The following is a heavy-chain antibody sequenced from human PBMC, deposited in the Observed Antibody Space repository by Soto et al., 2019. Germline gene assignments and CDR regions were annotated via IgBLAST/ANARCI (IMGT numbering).Heavy chain of an antibody. CDR2: INPNSGGT. V-gene: IGHV1-2*02. CDR3: ARYDGSGSYYNVPFDY. CDR1: GYTFTGYY. D-gene: IGHD3-10*01. Sequence: ASVKVSCKASGYTFTGYYMHWVLQAPGQGLEWMGWINPNSGGTNYAQKFQGRVTMTRDTSISTAYMELSRLRSDDTAVYYCARYDGSGSYYNVPFDYWGQGTLVTVSS. J-gene: IGHJ4*02.